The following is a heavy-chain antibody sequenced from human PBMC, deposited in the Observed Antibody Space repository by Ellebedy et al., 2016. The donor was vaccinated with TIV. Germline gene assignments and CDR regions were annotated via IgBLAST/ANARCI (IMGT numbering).Heavy chain of an antibody. CDR2: IIPIFGTA. CDR3: ARGSRDGYNGFDY. Sequence: AASVKVSCKASGGTFSSYAISWVRQAPGQGLEWMGGIIPIFGTANYAQKFQGRVTITADDSTSTAYMELSSLRSEDTAVYYCARGSRDGYNGFDYWGQGTLVTVSS. V-gene: IGHV1-69*13. D-gene: IGHD5-24*01. J-gene: IGHJ4*02. CDR1: GGTFSSYA.